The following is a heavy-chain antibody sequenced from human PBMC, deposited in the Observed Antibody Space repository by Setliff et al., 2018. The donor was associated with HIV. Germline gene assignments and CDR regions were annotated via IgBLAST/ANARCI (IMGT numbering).Heavy chain of an antibody. D-gene: IGHD3-22*01. CDR1: GGSISTYY. Sequence: SETLSLTCNVSGGSISTYYWSWIRQPPGKGLEWLGYVSYSGSTNFNPSLESRLAMSVDMSKNHISLKLRSVTAADTAVYYCARHGHFYDSSSSDAFDIWGHGTMVTVSS. J-gene: IGHJ3*02. CDR2: VSYSGST. CDR3: ARHGHFYDSSSSDAFDI. V-gene: IGHV4-59*08.